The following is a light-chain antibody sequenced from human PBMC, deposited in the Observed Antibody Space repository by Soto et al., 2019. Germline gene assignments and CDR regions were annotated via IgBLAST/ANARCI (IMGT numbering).Light chain of an antibody. V-gene: IGLV2-8*01. CDR3: CSFAGNNTWV. CDR2: EVS. CDR1: SSDVGGYNY. Sequence: QSALTQPPSASGSPGQSVTISCTGTSSDVGGYNYVSWYQQHPGKAPKRMISEVSKRPSGVPDRFSGSKSGNTASLTVSGLQAEDEADYYCCSFAGNNTWVFGGGTKLTVL. J-gene: IGLJ3*02.